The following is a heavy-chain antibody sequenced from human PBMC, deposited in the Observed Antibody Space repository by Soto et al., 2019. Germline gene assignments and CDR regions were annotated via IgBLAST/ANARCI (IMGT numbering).Heavy chain of an antibody. CDR3: ARDVSPGSSSLYLDAFDI. CDR2: IKQDESKK. J-gene: IGHJ3*02. CDR1: GFTLGTYW. D-gene: IGHD3-10*01. V-gene: IGHV3-7*05. Sequence: EVQLEESGGGLVQPGGSLRLSCAACGFTLGTYWMTWVRQAPGKGLEWVANIKQDESKKSYLDSVRGRFTISRDNARNSLYLQMNSLRVEDTGLYYCARDVSPGSSSLYLDAFDIWGQGTMVIVSS.